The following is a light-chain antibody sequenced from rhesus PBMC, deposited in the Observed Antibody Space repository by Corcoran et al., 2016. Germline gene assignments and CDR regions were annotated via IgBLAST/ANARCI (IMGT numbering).Light chain of an antibody. CDR3: LQHNSYPYS. V-gene: IGKV1-28*03. CDR1: QGISSY. J-gene: IGKJ2*01. CDR2: AAS. Sequence: DIQMTQSPSSLSASVGDTVTITCRASQGISSYLNWFQQKPGKAPKLLIYAASRLESGVPSRFSGSGSGTDFTLTIRSLQPEDFAVYYCLQHNSYPYSFGQGTKVEIK.